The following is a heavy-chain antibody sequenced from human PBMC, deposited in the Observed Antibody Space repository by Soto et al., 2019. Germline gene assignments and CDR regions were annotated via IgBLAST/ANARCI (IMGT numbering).Heavy chain of an antibody. J-gene: IGHJ4*02. CDR1: GFTFSSYA. CDR2: ISYDGSNK. V-gene: IGHV3-30-3*01. D-gene: IGHD6-6*01. CDR3: ARDLAPYGEYSTVTDY. Sequence: QVQLVESGGGVVQPGRSLRLSCAASGFTFSSYAMHWVRQAPCKGLEWVAVISYDGSNKYYADSVKGRFTISRDNSKNTLYLQMNSLSAEDTAVYYCARDLAPYGEYSTVTDYWGQGTLVTVSS.